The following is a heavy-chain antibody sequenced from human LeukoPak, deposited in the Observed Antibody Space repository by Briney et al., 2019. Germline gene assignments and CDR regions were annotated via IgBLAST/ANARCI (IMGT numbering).Heavy chain of an antibody. V-gene: IGHV4-39*07. CDR2: IYYTGRT. J-gene: IGHJ4*02. CDR3: ATFRLPIAARPGYFDY. Sequence: SETLSLTCTVSGGSISTSTYHWGWIRQPPGKGLEWIGSIYYTGRTYYNPSLKSRVTISVDTSKNQFSLKLSSVTAADTAVYYCATFRLPIAARPGYFDYWGQGTLVTVSS. D-gene: IGHD6-6*01. CDR1: GGSISTSTYH.